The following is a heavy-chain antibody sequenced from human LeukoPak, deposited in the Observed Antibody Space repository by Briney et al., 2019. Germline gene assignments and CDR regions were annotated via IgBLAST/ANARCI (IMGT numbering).Heavy chain of an antibody. CDR2: IYYSRTT. Sequence: SETLSLTCTVSGGSISSGSHHWAWFRQSPGKGLEWIGSIYYSRTTYYNPSLNSRVTISVVTSKNQFSLQLNSVTAADTAVYYCARQSESAMVIYYFDYWGQGTLVTVSS. V-gene: IGHV4-39*01. D-gene: IGHD5-18*01. J-gene: IGHJ4*02. CDR3: ARQSESAMVIYYFDY. CDR1: GGSISSGSHH.